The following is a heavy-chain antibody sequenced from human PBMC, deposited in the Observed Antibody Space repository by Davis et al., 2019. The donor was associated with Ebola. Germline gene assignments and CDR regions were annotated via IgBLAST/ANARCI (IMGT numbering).Heavy chain of an antibody. J-gene: IGHJ4*02. Sequence: ASVKVSCKASGYTFNSHEINWLRQAPGQGLEWLGWMQPNSGNRGYAQKFQGRVTITRDTSISTFYMELTSLRSEDTAVYYCARALYGTGPRLVDYWGQGTLVTVSS. V-gene: IGHV1-8*03. CDR1: GYTFNSHE. CDR2: MQPNSGNR. CDR3: ARALYGTGPRLVDY. D-gene: IGHD3-10*01.